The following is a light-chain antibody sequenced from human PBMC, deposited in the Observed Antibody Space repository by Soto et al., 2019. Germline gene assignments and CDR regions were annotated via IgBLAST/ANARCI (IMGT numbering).Light chain of an antibody. CDR2: DAS. V-gene: IGKV3-15*01. CDR1: QSVSTK. Sequence: EILMTQSPATLSVSPGERATLSCRASQSVSTKLAWYQQKPGQAPRLLIYDASIRAAGFPARFSGSGSGTEFSFTVTSLQSEDFAVYYCQQYDQWPITFGQGTRLEIK. CDR3: QQYDQWPIT. J-gene: IGKJ5*01.